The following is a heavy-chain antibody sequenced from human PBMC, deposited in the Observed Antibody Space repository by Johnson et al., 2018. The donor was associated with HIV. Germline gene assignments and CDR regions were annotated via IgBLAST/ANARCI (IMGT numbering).Heavy chain of an antibody. J-gene: IGHJ3*01. Sequence: VQLVESGGGVVQPGGSLRLSCAASGFTFSSYGMHWVRQAPGKGLEWVSVISGIGGDTYYADSVKGRFTISRDTSKNTLYLQINSLRTEDTARYYCATHLSDYDDTLTDDAFDVWGQGTVVTVSS. CDR1: GFTFSSYG. D-gene: IGHD4-17*01. CDR3: ATHLSDYDDTLTDDAFDV. V-gene: IGHV3-23*04. CDR2: ISGIGGDT.